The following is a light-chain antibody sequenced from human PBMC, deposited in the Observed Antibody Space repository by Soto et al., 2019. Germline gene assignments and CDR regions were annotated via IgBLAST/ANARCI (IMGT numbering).Light chain of an antibody. CDR3: QQYNDWPLT. J-gene: IGKJ4*01. CDR2: SAS. Sequence: EIVMTHSPATLSVSPCERATLSSRASQSVSSNLAWHQQKPGQAPRLLIYSASTRATGVPARFSGSGSGTEFTLTISSLQSEDFAVYYCQQYNDWPLTFGGGTKVDIK. CDR1: QSVSSN. V-gene: IGKV3-15*01.